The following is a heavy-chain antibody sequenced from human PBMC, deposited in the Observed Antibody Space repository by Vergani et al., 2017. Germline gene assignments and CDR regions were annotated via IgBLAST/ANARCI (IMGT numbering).Heavy chain of an antibody. CDR2: ISWDGGST. CDR1: GFTFDDYT. V-gene: IGHV3-43*01. Sequence: VQLVESGGGVVQPGRSLRLSCAASGFTFDDYTMHWVRQAPGKGLEWVSLISWDGGSTYYADSVKGRFTISRDNSKNSLYLQMNSLRTEDTALYYCAKDHTPFDSSGLLFGYWGQGTLVTVSS. J-gene: IGHJ4*02. D-gene: IGHD3-22*01. CDR3: AKDHTPFDSSGLLFGY.